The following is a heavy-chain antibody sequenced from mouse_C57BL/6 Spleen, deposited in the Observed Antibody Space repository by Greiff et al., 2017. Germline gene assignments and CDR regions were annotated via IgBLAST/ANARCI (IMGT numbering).Heavy chain of an antibody. Sequence: VQLQQPGAELVRPGTSVKLSCKASGYTFTSYWMHWVKQRPGQGLEWIGVIDPSDSYTNYNQKFKGKATLTVETSASTAYMQLSNLTSEDSAIFYCARIVVTTVEVDYWGQGTTRTVSS. V-gene: IGHV1-59*01. D-gene: IGHD1-1*01. CDR3: ARIVVTTVEVDY. CDR1: GYTFTSYW. J-gene: IGHJ2*01. CDR2: IDPSDSYT.